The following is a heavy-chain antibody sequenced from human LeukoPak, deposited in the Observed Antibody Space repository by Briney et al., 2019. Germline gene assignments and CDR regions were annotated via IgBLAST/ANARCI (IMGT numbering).Heavy chain of an antibody. V-gene: IGHV3-7*04. CDR2: IKQDGSEK. Sequence: GGSLRLSCAASGFTFSYYWMGWVRQAPGKGLEWVANIKQDGSEKYYVDSVRGRFTISRDNAKNSLYLQMNSLRGDDTAVYYCARGWFGDAWGQGTLVTVSS. J-gene: IGHJ5*02. CDR1: GFTFSYYW. CDR3: ARGWFGDA. D-gene: IGHD3-10*01.